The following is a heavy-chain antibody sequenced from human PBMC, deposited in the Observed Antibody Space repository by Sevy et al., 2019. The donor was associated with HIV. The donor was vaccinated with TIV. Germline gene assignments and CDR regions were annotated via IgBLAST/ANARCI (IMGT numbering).Heavy chain of an antibody. CDR3: ARDNAILTPRAFDI. CDR2: IYYSGTT. D-gene: IGHD3-9*01. Sequence: SETLSLTCSVSAGCISSYYWSWIRQPPGKGLEWIGYIYYSGTTDYNPSLKSRVTISQDKSKKVFSLRLRSVTAADTAVYYCARDNAILTPRAFDIWGQGTMVTVSS. V-gene: IGHV4-59*13. CDR1: AGCISSYY. J-gene: IGHJ3*02.